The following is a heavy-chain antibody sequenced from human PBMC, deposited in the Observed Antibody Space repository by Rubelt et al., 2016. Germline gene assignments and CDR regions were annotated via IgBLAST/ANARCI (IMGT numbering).Heavy chain of an antibody. CDR1: GGSISSSSYY. J-gene: IGHJ5*02. CDR2: IYYSGST. CDR3: ARDPAILNYNWFDP. Sequence: QVQLQESGPGLVKPSETLSLTCTVSGGSISSSSYYWGWIRQPPGKGLEWIGSIYYSGSTYYNPSLKSRVTISVDTSKNQFSLKLSSVTAADTAVYYCARDPAILNYNWFDPWGQGTLVTVSS. V-gene: IGHV4-39*07. D-gene: IGHD3-3*01.